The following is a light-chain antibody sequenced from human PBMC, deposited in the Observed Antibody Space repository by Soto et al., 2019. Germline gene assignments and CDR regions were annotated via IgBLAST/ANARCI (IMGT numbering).Light chain of an antibody. CDR1: SSDVGAYNS. V-gene: IGLV2-14*01. Sequence: QSALTQPASVSGSPGQSITISCTGTSSDVGAYNSVSWYQQHPGKAPKLMIYDVSNRPSGVSNRFSGSKSGNTASLTISGLQAEDAADYYCSSYTSTSPLLFGGGTQLTVL. CDR3: SSYTSTSPLL. CDR2: DVS. J-gene: IGLJ7*01.